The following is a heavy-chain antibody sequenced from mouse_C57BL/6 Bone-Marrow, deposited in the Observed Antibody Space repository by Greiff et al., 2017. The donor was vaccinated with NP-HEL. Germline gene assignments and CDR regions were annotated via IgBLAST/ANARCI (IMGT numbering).Heavy chain of an antibody. CDR3: ARGEGYGLDY. J-gene: IGHJ2*01. Sequence: QVQLQQSGAELVRPGPSVKMSCKASGYTFTNYWLGWAKQRPGHGLEWIGDIYPGGGYTNYNEKFKGKATLTADKSSSTAYMQFSSLTSEDSAIYYGARGEGYGLDYWGQGTTLTVSS. CDR2: IYPGGGYT. CDR1: GYTFTNYW. D-gene: IGHD2-10*02. V-gene: IGHV1-63*01.